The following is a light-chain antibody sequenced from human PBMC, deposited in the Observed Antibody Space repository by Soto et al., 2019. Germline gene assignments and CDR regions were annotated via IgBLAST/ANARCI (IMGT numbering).Light chain of an antibody. V-gene: IGKV3-20*01. CDR2: GAS. CDR1: QSVSSSY. CDR3: KQYGSSPVWT. Sequence: EIVLTQSPGTLSLSPGERATLSCRASQSVSSSYLAWYQQKPGQAPRLLIYGASSGATGIPDRFSGSGSGTDFTLTISRLEPEDFAVYYCKQYGSSPVWTFGQGTKVDIK. J-gene: IGKJ1*01.